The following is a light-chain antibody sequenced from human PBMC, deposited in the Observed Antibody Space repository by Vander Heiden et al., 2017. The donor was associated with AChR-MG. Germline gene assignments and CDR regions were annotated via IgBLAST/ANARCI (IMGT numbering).Light chain of an antibody. Sequence: DIQMTQSPSSLSASVGDRVSITCRASQSISSYLNWYQQKPGKAPNLLIYAASSLQSGVPSRFSSSGSGTDFTLTISSLQPEDFATYYCQQSYIIPLTFGGGTKVEIK. CDR2: AAS. CDR3: QQSYIIPLT. J-gene: IGKJ4*01. CDR1: QSISSY. V-gene: IGKV1-39*01.